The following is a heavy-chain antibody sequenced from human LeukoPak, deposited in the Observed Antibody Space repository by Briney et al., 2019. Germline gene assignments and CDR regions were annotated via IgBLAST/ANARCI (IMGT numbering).Heavy chain of an antibody. CDR3: ARGLGCSSTSCYEAYYYGMDV. Sequence: ASVKVSCKASGYTFTSYDINWVRQATGQGLEWMGWMNPNSGNTGYAQKFQGRVTMTRNTSISTAYMELSSLRSEDTAVYCCARGLGCSSTSCYEAYYYGMDVWGQGTTVTVSS. V-gene: IGHV1-8*01. D-gene: IGHD2-2*01. J-gene: IGHJ6*02. CDR1: GYTFTSYD. CDR2: MNPNSGNT.